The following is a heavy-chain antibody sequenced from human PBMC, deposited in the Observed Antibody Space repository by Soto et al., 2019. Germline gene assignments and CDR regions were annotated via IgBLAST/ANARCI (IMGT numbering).Heavy chain of an antibody. V-gene: IGHV3-53*01. CDR2: IDSGGTT. J-gene: IGHJ4*02. Sequence: EVQVVESGGGLIQPGGSLRLSCVVSGVTVRSANYMSWVRQAPGKGLEWVSVIDSGGTTFYAYSVKGRFTISRDNSKNTLYLQMNSLRAEDTAVYYCHGYGYWGQGTLVPVSS. D-gene: IGHD5-12*01. CDR3: HGYGY. CDR1: GVTVRSANY.